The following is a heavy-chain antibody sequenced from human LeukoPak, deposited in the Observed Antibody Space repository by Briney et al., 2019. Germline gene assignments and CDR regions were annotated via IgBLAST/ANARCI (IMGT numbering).Heavy chain of an antibody. CDR3: ARTRANWNDPRDY. V-gene: IGHV4-38-2*02. CDR1: GYSISSGYY. J-gene: IGHJ4*02. Sequence: SETLSLTCTVSGYSISSGYYWGWIRQPPGKGLEWIGSIYHSGNTYYNPSLKSRVTISVDTSKNQFSLKMSSVTAADTAVYYCARTRANWNDPRDYWGQGTLVTVSS. D-gene: IGHD1-1*01. CDR2: IYHSGNT.